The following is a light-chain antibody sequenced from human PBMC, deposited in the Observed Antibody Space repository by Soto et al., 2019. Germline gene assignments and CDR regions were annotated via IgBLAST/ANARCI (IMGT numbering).Light chain of an antibody. J-gene: IGKJ2*01. CDR2: KAS. CDR3: QHYFSYPYA. V-gene: IGKV1-5*03. CDR1: QSVLTW. Sequence: DIPVTQSPATLSASVGDTVSITCRASQSVLTWLVWYQQKPGKAPNLLIYKASRLRDGVPSRFSGSGSGTDFTLTITSLQPDDFASYFCQHYFSYPYAFGQGTKLEI.